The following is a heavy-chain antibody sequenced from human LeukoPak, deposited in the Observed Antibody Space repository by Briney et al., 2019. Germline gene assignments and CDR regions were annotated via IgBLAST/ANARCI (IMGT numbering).Heavy chain of an antibody. D-gene: IGHD1-26*01. CDR3: ARVVGSHFDY. Sequence: SQTLSLTCSVSGGSISSGSYYWSWIRQPAGKGLEWIGRIYTSGSTNYNPSLKSRVTISVDTSKNQFSLKLSSVTAADTAVYYCARVVGSHFDYWGQGTLVTVSS. J-gene: IGHJ4*02. CDR2: IYTSGST. CDR1: GGSISSGSYY. V-gene: IGHV4-61*02.